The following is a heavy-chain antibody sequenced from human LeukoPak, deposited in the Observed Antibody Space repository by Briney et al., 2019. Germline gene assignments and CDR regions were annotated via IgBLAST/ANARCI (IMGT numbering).Heavy chain of an antibody. CDR2: IWYDGSNA. D-gene: IGHD4/OR15-4a*01. J-gene: IGHJ4*02. CDR3: ARDRGAGKYYDY. Sequence: GRSLRLSCAASGFTFRNHGMHWVRQAPGKGLEGVAIIWYDGSNAYYADSVKGRFTVSRDNSKKVLYLQMNSLRVEDTAVYYCARDRGAGKYYDYWGQGTQVTVSS. CDR1: GFTFRNHG. V-gene: IGHV3-33*01.